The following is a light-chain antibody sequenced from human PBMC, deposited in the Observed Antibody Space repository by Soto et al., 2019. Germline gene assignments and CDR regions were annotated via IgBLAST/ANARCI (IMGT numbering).Light chain of an antibody. CDR3: QVWDSTRDHWVV. V-gene: IGLV3-21*02. CDR1: NIGSKS. CDR2: DDS. Sequence: SYELTQPPSVSVAPGQTARITWGGNNIGSKSVHWYQQKPGQAPVLVVYDDSDRPSGIPERFSGSNSGNTATLTISRVEAGDEADYYCQVWDSTRDHWVVFGGGTKVTVL. J-gene: IGLJ2*01.